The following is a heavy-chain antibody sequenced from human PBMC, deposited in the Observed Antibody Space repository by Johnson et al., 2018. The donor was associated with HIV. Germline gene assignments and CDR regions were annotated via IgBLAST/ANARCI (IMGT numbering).Heavy chain of an antibody. Sequence: VQLVESGGGVVQPGRSLRLSCAASGFTFSSYGMHWVRQAPGKGLEWVAFIRYDGSNQYYADSVKGRFTISRDNSKNTLYFQMNSLRAEDTALYYCAKGTGSTDGDYEDAFDIWGQGTMVTVSS. CDR1: GFTFSSYG. D-gene: IGHD4-17*01. CDR3: AKGTGSTDGDYEDAFDI. J-gene: IGHJ3*02. CDR2: IRYDGSNQ. V-gene: IGHV3-30*02.